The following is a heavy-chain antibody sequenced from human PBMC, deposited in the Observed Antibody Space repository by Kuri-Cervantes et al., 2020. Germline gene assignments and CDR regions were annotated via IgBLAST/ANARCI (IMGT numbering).Heavy chain of an antibody. CDR2: IWYDGSNK. D-gene: IGHD3-16*01. CDR1: GFTFSSYG. CDR3: ASAGKGGFKVAPPAEF. V-gene: IGHV3-33*08. Sequence: GGSLRLSCAASGFTFSSYGMHWVRQAPGKGLEWVAVIWYDGSNKCYADSVKGRFTISRDNSKNTLYLQMNSLRAEDTAVYYCASAGKGGFKVAPPAEFWGQGTMVTVSS. J-gene: IGHJ3*01.